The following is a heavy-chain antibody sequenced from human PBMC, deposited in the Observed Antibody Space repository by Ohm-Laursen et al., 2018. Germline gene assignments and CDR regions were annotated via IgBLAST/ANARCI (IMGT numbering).Heavy chain of an antibody. J-gene: IGHJ3*02. V-gene: IGHV3-11*04. CDR3: AREDAFDI. CDR2: ISGSGNTK. Sequence: SLRLSCSASGFTFREYYMSWIRQAPGKGLEWVSYISGSGNTKYHADSVKGRFTCSRDNAKSSLYLQMNSLRAEDTAVYYCAREDAFDIWGQGTMVTVSS. CDR1: GFTFREYY.